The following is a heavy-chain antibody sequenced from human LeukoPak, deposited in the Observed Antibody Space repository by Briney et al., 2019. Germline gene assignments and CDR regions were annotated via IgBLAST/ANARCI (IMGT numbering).Heavy chain of an antibody. J-gene: IGHJ4*02. CDR3: ARETYYDFWSGYYYFDY. CDR2: ISAYNGNT. D-gene: IGHD3-3*01. Sequence: ASVKVSCKASGYTFTSYGISWVRQAPGQGLEWMGWISAYNGNTNYAQKLQDRVTMTTDTSTSTAYMELRSLRSDDTAVYYCARETYYDFWSGYYYFDYWGQGTLVTVSS. CDR1: GYTFTSYG. V-gene: IGHV1-18*01.